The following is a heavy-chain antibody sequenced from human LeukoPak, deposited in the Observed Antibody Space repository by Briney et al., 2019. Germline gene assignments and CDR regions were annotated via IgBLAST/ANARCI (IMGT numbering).Heavy chain of an antibody. D-gene: IGHD6-19*01. CDR1: GFTFSSYA. Sequence: PGGSLRLSCAASGFTFSSYAMHWVRQAPGKGLEWVAVISYDGSNKYYADSVKGRFTISRDNSKNTLYLQMNSLRAEDTAVYYCARDHPGDSSGWYPYYWGQGTLVTVSS. V-gene: IGHV3-30*04. CDR2: ISYDGSNK. CDR3: ARDHPGDSSGWYPYY. J-gene: IGHJ4*02.